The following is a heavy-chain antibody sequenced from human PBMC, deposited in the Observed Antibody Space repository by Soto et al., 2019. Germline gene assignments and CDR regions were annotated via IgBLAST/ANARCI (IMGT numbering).Heavy chain of an antibody. CDR3: AGKRGYSYDPFDP. CDR2: ISAGGGT. CDR1: GFTFSNYA. V-gene: IGHV3-23*01. J-gene: IGHJ5*02. Sequence: GGSLRLSCAASGFTFSNYAMSWVRQAPGKGLEWVSVISAGGGTHYADSVKGRFSISRDNSKNTLYLQMNSLRAEDTAVYYCAGKRGYSYDPFDPWGQGTLVTVSS. D-gene: IGHD5-18*01.